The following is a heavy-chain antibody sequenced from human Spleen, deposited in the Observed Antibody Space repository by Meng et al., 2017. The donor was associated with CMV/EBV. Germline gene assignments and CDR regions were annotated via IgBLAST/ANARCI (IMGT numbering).Heavy chain of an antibody. CDR1: GGSISYYH. CDR3: AAILKDWLSQRGSHIDF. D-gene: IGHD3/OR15-3a*01. J-gene: IGHJ4*02. V-gene: IGHV4-59*12. Sequence: SETLSLTCTVSGGSISYYHWSWIRQPPGKTLEWIGYFFYSGSSNYNPSLKSRVTMSVDTSKNQFSLKLSSVTAADTALYYCAAILKDWLSQRGSHIDFWGQGALVTVSS. CDR2: FFYSGSS.